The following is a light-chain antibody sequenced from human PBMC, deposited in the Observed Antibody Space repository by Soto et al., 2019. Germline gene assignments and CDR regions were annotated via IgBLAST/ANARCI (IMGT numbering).Light chain of an antibody. V-gene: IGKV4-1*01. Sequence: DIVMTQSPDSLAVSLGERATINCKSSQSVLYSSNNKDYLAWYQQKPGQPPKLLIYWASTRQFGVPDRFSDSGSGTDFTLSISSLQAEDVAVYSCQQYFTTPRTFGQGTKLAIK. J-gene: IGKJ1*01. CDR1: QSVLYSSNNKDY. CDR2: WAS. CDR3: QQYFTTPRT.